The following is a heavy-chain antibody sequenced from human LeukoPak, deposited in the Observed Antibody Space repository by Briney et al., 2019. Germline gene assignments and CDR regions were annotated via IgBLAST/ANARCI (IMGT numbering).Heavy chain of an antibody. D-gene: IGHD5-12*01. Sequence: PGGSLRLSCAASGFTFSTNVMSWVRQAPGKGLEWVSGISGSGDNTYYADSVKGRFTISRDNSKNTLYLQMNSLRAEDTAVYYCAKGSGYDADFDYWGQGTLVSVSS. V-gene: IGHV3-23*01. CDR2: ISGSGDNT. CDR1: GFTFSTNV. CDR3: AKGSGYDADFDY. J-gene: IGHJ4*02.